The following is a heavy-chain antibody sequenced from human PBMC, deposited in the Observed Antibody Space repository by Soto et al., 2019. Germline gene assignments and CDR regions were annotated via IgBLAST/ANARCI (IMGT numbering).Heavy chain of an antibody. CDR1: GYNFSIYW. CDR2: IYASDSVT. V-gene: IGHV5-51*01. J-gene: IGHJ6*02. D-gene: IGHD3-10*01. Sequence: PGESLKISCMGSGYNFSIYWIGWVRQMPGKGLEWMGIIYASDSVTKYNPSFQGQVTISADKSISTAYVQWSSLKPSDTAMYYCAAASRAVKGKYGMDVWGQGTTVTVSS. CDR3: AAASRAVKGKYGMDV.